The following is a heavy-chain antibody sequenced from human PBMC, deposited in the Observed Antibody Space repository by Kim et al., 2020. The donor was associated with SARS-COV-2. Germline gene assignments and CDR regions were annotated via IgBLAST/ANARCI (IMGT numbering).Heavy chain of an antibody. CDR3: ARDYGSGDAFDI. D-gene: IGHD3-10*01. CDR1: GGSISSGDYY. Sequence: SETLSLTCTVSGGSISSGDYYWSWIRQPPGKGLEWIGYIYYSGSTYYNPSLKSRVTISVDTSKNQFSLKLSSVTAADTAVYYCARDYGSGDAFDIWGQGTMVTVSP. V-gene: IGHV4-30-4*01. CDR2: IYYSGST. J-gene: IGHJ3*02.